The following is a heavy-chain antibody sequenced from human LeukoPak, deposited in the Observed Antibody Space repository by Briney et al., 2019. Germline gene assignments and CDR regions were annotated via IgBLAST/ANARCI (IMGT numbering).Heavy chain of an antibody. J-gene: IGHJ6*03. CDR1: GFTVSSNY. V-gene: IGHV3-48*01. CDR2: ISNSSDIL. D-gene: IGHD3/OR15-3a*01. Sequence: GGSLRLSCAASGFTVSSNYMSWVRQTPGKGLEWISSISNSSDILYYVDSVEGRFTISRDNAKNLLYLQMNSLRVDDTAVYYCARARQEFDYWTGGAPRRHDYMDVWGKGTTVTVSS. CDR3: ARARQEFDYWTGGAPRRHDYMDV.